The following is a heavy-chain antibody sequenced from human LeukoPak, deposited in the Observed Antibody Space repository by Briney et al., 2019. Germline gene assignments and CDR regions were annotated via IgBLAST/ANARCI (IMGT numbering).Heavy chain of an antibody. Sequence: GGSLRLSCAASGFTFSNYNMNWVRHAPGKGLEWVSSITSSSSYIYYADSVKGRFTISRDNAKNSLYLQMNSLRAEDTAVYYCARDLNWETYWGQGTLVTVSS. V-gene: IGHV3-21*01. CDR3: ARDLNWETY. D-gene: IGHD1-1*01. J-gene: IGHJ4*02. CDR1: GFTFSNYN. CDR2: ITSSSSYI.